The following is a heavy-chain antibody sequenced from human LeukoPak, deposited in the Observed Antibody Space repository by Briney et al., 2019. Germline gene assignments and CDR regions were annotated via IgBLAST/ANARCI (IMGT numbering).Heavy chain of an antibody. CDR1: GFTFSSYS. V-gene: IGHV3-48*01. CDR2: ISSSSSTI. Sequence: PGGSLRLSCAASGFTFSSYSMNWVRQAPGKGLEWVSYISSSSSTIYYADSVKGRFTISRDNAKNSLYLQMNSLRAEDTAVYYCARTAVCGDDAFDIWGQGTMVTVSS. CDR3: ARTAVCGDDAFDI. D-gene: IGHD6-25*01. J-gene: IGHJ3*02.